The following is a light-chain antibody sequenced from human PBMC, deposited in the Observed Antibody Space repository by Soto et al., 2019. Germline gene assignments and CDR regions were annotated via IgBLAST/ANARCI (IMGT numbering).Light chain of an antibody. CDR2: AVS. J-gene: IGLJ1*01. CDR1: SIDIGSYNH. V-gene: IGLV2-14*03. CDR3: ISYTDRQSYL. Sequence: QSVLTQTASVYGSPGQSITISCSVTSIDIGSYNHVAWYQQFPCKSPKLMIYAVSDRPPGVSDRFSGSKSGITASLTISCLQTEDEADYYCISYTDRQSYLFVTGTKVTV.